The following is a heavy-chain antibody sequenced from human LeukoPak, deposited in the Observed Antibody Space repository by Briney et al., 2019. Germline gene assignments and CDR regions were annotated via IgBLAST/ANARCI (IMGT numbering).Heavy chain of an antibody. J-gene: IGHJ4*02. CDR2: IYTSGST. D-gene: IGHD3-22*01. V-gene: IGHV4-4*09. CDR3: ARHARHWVDSSGYYFDY. CDR1: GGSISSYY. Sequence: SETLSLTCTVSGGSISSYYWSWIRQPPGKGLEWIGYIYTSGSTNYNPSLKSRVTISVDTSKNQFSLKLSSVTAADTAVYYCARHARHWVDSSGYYFDYWGQGTLVTVSS.